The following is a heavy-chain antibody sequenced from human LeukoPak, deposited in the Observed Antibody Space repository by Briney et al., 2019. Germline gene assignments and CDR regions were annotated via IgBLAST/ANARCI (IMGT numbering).Heavy chain of an antibody. CDR2: IYYSGRT. CDR3: AVSRPGTAVAVDN. J-gene: IGHJ4*02. V-gene: IGHV4-59*08. Sequence: SETLSLTCTVSGDSISSYYWSWIRQPPGKGLEWIGHIYYSGRTNYNPSLKSRVTISLDTSKNQLSLKLSSVTAADTAVYYCAVSRPGTAVAVDNWGQGTLVTVSS. D-gene: IGHD6-13*01. CDR1: GDSISSYY.